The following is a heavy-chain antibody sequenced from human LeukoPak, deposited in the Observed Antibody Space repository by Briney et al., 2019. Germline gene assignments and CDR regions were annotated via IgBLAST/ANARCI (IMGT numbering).Heavy chain of an antibody. Sequence: SETLSLTCTVSGGSISSYYWSWIRQPAGKGLEWIGEINHSGSTNYNPSLKSRVTISVDTSKNQFSLKLSSVTAADTAVYYCARGGSNYVYYYYGMDVWGQGTTVTVSS. J-gene: IGHJ6*02. D-gene: IGHD4-11*01. CDR1: GGSISSYY. CDR2: INHSGST. V-gene: IGHV4-34*01. CDR3: ARGGSNYVYYYYGMDV.